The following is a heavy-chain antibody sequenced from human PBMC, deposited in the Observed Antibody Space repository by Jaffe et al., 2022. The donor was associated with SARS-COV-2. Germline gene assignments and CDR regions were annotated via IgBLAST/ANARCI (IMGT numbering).Heavy chain of an antibody. CDR2: IWPGDSET. V-gene: IGHV5-51*01. CDR3: ARHYSVDYSPSRRYFDY. CDR1: GYTFGTYW. J-gene: IGHJ4*02. D-gene: IGHD2-21*01. Sequence: EVQLVQSGAEVKKPGESLKISCKASGYTFGTYWIGWVRQMPGKGLEWMGIIWPGDSETRYNPSFRGQVTISAAQSISTAYLQWSSLNYSDTAMYYCARHYSVDYSPSRRYFDYWGQGTLVTVSS.